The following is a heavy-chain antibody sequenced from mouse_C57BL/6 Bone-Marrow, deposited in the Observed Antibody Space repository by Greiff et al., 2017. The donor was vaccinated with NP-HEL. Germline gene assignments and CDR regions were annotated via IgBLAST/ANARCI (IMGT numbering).Heavy chain of an antibody. V-gene: IGHV14-4*01. D-gene: IGHD1-3*01. Sequence: EVQLQQSGAELVRPGASVKLSCTASGFNIKDDYMHWVKQRPEQGLEWIGWIDPENGDTEYASKFQGKATITADTSSNTAYLQLSSLTSEDTAVYYCTTRLTAVYAMDYWGRGTSVTVSS. CDR3: TTRLTAVYAMDY. J-gene: IGHJ4*01. CDR2: IDPENGDT. CDR1: GFNIKDDY.